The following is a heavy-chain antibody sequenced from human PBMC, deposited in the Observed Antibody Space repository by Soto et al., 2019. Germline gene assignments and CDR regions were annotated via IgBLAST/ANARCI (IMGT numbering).Heavy chain of an antibody. J-gene: IGHJ4*02. Sequence: PGGSLRLSCAASGFTFSSYAMHWVRQAPGKGLEWVAVISYDGSNKYYADSVKGRFTISRDNSKNTLYLQMNSLRAEDTAVYYCARDLKAHYYDSSGYLIWGQGTVVTVSS. CDR2: ISYDGSNK. CDR3: ARDLKAHYYDSSGYLI. D-gene: IGHD3-22*01. CDR1: GFTFSSYA. V-gene: IGHV3-30-3*01.